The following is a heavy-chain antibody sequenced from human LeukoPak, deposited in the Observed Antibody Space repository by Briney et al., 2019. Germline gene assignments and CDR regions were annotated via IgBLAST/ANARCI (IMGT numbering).Heavy chain of an antibody. V-gene: IGHV3-21*01. CDR1: GFTFSSYS. D-gene: IGHD6-6*01. CDR2: ISGSSRYI. CDR3: VRDLTSSSTAYLHH. Sequence: GGSLRLSCAASGFTFSSYSMNWVRQAPGKGLEWVSSISGSSRYIYYADSVKGRFSISRDDGKNSVYLQMNSLRAEDTAVYYCVRDLTSSSTAYLHHWGQGTLVTVSS. J-gene: IGHJ1*01.